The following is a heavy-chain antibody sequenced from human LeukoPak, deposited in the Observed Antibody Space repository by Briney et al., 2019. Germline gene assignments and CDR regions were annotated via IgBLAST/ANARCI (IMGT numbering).Heavy chain of an antibody. J-gene: IGHJ5*02. D-gene: IGHD2-15*01. CDR3: AKGGYPGDWFDP. CDR2: ISGSGGTT. Sequence: GGSLRLSCAASGFTFSIYAMTWVRQAPGKGLEWVSAISGSGGTTYYADSVKGRFTISRDNSKNTLYLQMNSLRAEDTAVYYCAKGGYPGDWFDPWGLGTLVTVSS. CDR1: GFTFSIYA. V-gene: IGHV3-23*01.